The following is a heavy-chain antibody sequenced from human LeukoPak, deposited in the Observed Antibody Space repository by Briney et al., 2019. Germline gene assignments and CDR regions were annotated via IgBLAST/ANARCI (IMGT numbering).Heavy chain of an antibody. CDR2: ISRNGAAT. CDR3: ARDLARLANWFDP. J-gene: IGHJ5*02. CDR1: GLIFDDYT. Sequence: GGSLRLSCAASGLIFDDYTMHWVRQAPGKGLEWVSLISRNGAATKYADSVKGRFTISRDNAKNSLYLQMNSLRAEDTAVYYCARDLARLANWFDPWGQGTLVTVSS. D-gene: IGHD3-9*01. V-gene: IGHV3-43*01.